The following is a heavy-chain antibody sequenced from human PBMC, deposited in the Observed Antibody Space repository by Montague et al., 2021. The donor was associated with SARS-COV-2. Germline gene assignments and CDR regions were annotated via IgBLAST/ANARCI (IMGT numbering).Heavy chain of an antibody. Sequence: SLRLSCAGSGFTFSTFWMNWVRQAPGKGLEWVANIKQDGSEKYYVDSVKGRFTISRDNAKNSLYLQMGSLRAEDTAVYYCARNQKSETFYYYYFGLDVWGQGTTVTVSS. J-gene: IGHJ6*02. CDR3: ARNQKSETFYYYYFGLDV. CDR2: IKQDGSEK. CDR1: GFTFSTFW. V-gene: IGHV3-7*01.